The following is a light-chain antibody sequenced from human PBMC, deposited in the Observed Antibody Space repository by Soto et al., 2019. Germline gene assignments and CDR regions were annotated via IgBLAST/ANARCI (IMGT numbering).Light chain of an antibody. J-gene: IGLJ1*01. Sequence: ALTQPRSVSGSPGQSVTISCTGTSSDVGGYNYVSWYQQHPGKAPKLMIYDVSKRPSGVPDRFSGSKSGNTASLTISGLQAEDEADYYCCSYGGSYFYVFGTGTKVTVL. CDR3: CSYGGSYFYV. V-gene: IGLV2-11*01. CDR1: SSDVGGYNY. CDR2: DVS.